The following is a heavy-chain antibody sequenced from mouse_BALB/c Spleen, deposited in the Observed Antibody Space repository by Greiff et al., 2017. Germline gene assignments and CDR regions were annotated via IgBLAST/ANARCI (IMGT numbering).Heavy chain of an antibody. Sequence: EVMLVESGGGLVKPGGSLKLSCAASGFTFSSYAMSWVRQSPEKRLEWVAEISSGGSYTYYPDTVTGRFAISRDNAKNTLYLEMSSLRSEDTAMYYCARNDPTWFAYWGQGTLVTVSA. CDR1: GFTFSSYA. CDR3: ARNDPTWFAY. V-gene: IGHV5-9-4*01. D-gene: IGHD2-3*01. CDR2: ISSGGSYT. J-gene: IGHJ3*01.